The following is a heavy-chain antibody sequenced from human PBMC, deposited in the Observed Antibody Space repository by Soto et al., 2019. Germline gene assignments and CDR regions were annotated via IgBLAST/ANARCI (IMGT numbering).Heavy chain of an antibody. CDR1: GGSISSYY. Sequence: SETLSLTCTVSGGSISSYYWSWIRQPPGKGLEWIGYIYYSGSTNYNPSLKSRVTISVDTSKNQFSLKLSSVTAADTAVYYCARDKRVGAATTYYYYYGMDVWGQGTTVTVSS. D-gene: IGHD2-15*01. V-gene: IGHV4-59*01. J-gene: IGHJ6*02. CDR2: IYYSGST. CDR3: ARDKRVGAATTYYYYYGMDV.